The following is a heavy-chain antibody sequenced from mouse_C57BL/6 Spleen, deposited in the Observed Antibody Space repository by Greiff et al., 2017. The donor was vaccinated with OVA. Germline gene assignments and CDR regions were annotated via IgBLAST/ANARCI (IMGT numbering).Heavy chain of an antibody. CDR1: GFTFSDYG. CDR2: ISSCSSTI. CDR3: GRGYYYSSSRFED. D-gene: IGHD1-1*01. V-gene: IGHV5-17*01. Sequence: DVHLLESGGGLVKPGGSLKLSCAASGFTFSDYGMHWVRQAPEKGLEWVAYISSCSSTIYYADTVKGGFTISRDNAKNTLFLQMTSLRSEDTARYCCGRGYYYSSSRFEDWGQGTTLTVSS. J-gene: IGHJ2*01.